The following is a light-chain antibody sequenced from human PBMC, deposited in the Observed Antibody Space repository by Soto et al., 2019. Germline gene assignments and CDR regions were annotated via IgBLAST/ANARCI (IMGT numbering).Light chain of an antibody. Sequence: IVFTQSPVTLSSSPGGGATLSCRASQSFRGLLAWYQQKPGQAPRLLIYDAYNRATGIPPRFSGSGSGTDFTLTISSLEPEDSAVYYCQQRHMWPITFGQGTQLEIK. CDR3: QQRHMWPIT. CDR2: DAY. V-gene: IGKV3-11*01. J-gene: IGKJ5*01. CDR1: QSFRGL.